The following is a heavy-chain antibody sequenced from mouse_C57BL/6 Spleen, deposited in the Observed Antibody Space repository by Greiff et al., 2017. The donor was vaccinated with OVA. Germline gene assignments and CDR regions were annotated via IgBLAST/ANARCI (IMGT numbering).Heavy chain of an antibody. CDR3: ARIAQGYDGYLYYFGY. J-gene: IGHJ2*01. D-gene: IGHD2-3*01. CDR2: IWWDDDK. CDR1: GFSLSTFGMG. Sequence: QVTLKVSGPGILQPSQTLSLTCSFSGFSLSTFGMGVGWIRQPSGKGLEWLAHIWWDDDKYYNPALKSRLTISKDTSKNQVFLKIANVDTADTATYYCARIAQGYDGYLYYFGYWGQGTTLTVSS. V-gene: IGHV8-8*01.